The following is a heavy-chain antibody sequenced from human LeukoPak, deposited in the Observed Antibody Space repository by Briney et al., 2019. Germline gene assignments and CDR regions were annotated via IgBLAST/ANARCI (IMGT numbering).Heavy chain of an antibody. Sequence: ASVKVSCKASRYTFTGYYMHWVRQAPGQGLEWMGWINPNSGGTNYAQKFQGRVTMTRDTSISTAYMELSRLRSDDTAVYYCARDLGISSSNWFDPWGQGTLVTVSS. J-gene: IGHJ5*02. CDR2: INPNSGGT. CDR3: ARDLGISSSNWFDP. CDR1: RYTFTGYY. D-gene: IGHD6-6*01. V-gene: IGHV1-2*02.